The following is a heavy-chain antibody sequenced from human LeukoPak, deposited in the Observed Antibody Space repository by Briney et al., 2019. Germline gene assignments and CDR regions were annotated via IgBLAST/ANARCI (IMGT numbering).Heavy chain of an antibody. CDR3: ARLPSIAAAWFDP. D-gene: IGHD6-13*01. V-gene: IGHV4-59*08. J-gene: IGHJ5*02. CDR2: IYYSGST. Sequence: SETLSLTCTVSGGSISSYYWSWIRQPPGKGLEWIGYIYYSGSTNYNPSLKSRVAISVDTSKNQFSLKLSSLTPADTAVYYCARLPSIAAAWFDPWGQGPLVTVSS. CDR1: GGSISSYY.